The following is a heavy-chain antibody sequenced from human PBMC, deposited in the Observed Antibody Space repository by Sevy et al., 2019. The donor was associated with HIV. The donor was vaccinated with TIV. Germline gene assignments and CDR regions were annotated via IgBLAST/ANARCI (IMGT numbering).Heavy chain of an antibody. J-gene: IGHJ4*02. CDR1: GFTFSSHG. CDR3: AKEGMASGPSLLWFAELLYHFDF. D-gene: IGHD3-10*01. Sequence: GGSLRLSCAASGFTFSSHGMHWVRQAPDKGLEWVAIISYDGSQKYYADSIKDRFSISRDNSKNTMYLKMNRLRPEDTAIYYCAKEGMASGPSLLWFAELLYHFDFWGQGTLVTVSS. V-gene: IGHV3-30*18. CDR2: ISYDGSQK.